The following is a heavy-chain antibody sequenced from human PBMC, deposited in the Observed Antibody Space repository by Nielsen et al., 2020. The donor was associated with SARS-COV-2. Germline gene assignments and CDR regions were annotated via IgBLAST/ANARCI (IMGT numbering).Heavy chain of an antibody. V-gene: IGHV1-2*06. D-gene: IGHD3-10*01. CDR3: AREDMFRGVMGSYGLDV. CDR1: GYTFTGYY. Sequence: ASVKVSCKASGYTFTGYYMHWVRQAPGQGLEWMGRINPNSGGTNYAQKFQGRVTMTRDTSISTAYMELSSLRSEDTAVYYCAREDMFRGVMGSYGLDVWGQGTTVTVSS. CDR2: INPNSGGT. J-gene: IGHJ6*02.